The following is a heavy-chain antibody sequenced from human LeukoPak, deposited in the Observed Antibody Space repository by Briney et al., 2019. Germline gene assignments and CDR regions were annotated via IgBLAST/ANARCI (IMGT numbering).Heavy chain of an antibody. D-gene: IGHD3-16*01. CDR2: INADGSTA. CDR3: ARDYAVGESFDI. CDR1: GFTFGNSW. V-gene: IGHV3-74*01. J-gene: IGHJ3*02. Sequence: GGSLRLSCAASGFTFGNSWVHWVRQAPGKGLVWVSLINADGSTATYADSVKGRFTISRDNAKNTLYLQMNSLRAEDTAVYYCARDYAVGESFDIWGQGTLVTVSS.